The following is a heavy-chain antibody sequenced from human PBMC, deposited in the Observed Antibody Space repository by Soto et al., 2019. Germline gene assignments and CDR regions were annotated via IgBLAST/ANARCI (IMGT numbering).Heavy chain of an antibody. CDR2: ISAYNGNT. CDR3: ARGPNPSITMIVVAPDY. J-gene: IGHJ4*02. CDR1: GYTFTSYG. Sequence: ASGKVSCKASGYTFTSYGISWVRQAPGQGLEWMGWISAYNGNTNYAQKLQGRVTMTTDTSTSTAYMELRSLRSDDTAVYYCARGPNPSITMIVVAPDYWGQGTLVTVSS. D-gene: IGHD3-22*01. V-gene: IGHV1-18*01.